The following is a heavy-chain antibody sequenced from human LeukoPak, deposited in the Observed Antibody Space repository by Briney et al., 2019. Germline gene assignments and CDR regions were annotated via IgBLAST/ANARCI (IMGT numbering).Heavy chain of an antibody. CDR2: VYYSGST. D-gene: IGHD3-3*01. CDR3: TRSSGYYGGDMDV. V-gene: IGHV4-39*01. J-gene: IGHJ6*03. CDR1: SGSISSSGYY. Sequence: SDTLPLTCTVPSGSISSSGYYWGWIRQPPGKGLEWIGSVYYSGSTYYNPSLKSRVTISVDASKNQFSLKLSSVTAADTAIYYCTRSSGYYGGDMDVWGKGATVTVSS.